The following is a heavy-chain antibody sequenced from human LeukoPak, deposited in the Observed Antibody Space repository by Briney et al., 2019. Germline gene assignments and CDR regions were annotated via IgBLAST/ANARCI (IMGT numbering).Heavy chain of an antibody. CDR1: GGSFSGYY. D-gene: IGHD3-22*01. V-gene: IGHV4-34*01. CDR2: INHSGST. J-gene: IGHJ4*02. Sequence: SETLSLTCAVYGGSFSGYYWSWIRQPPGKGLEWIGEINHSGSTNYNPSLKSRVTISVDTSKNQFSLKLSSVTAADTAVYYCARGHHYDSSGASTGSQYYFDYWGQGTLVTVSS. CDR3: ARGHHYDSSGASTGSQYYFDY.